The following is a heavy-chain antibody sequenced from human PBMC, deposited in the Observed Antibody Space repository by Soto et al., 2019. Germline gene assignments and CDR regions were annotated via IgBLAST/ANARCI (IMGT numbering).Heavy chain of an antibody. CDR3: ARVPYYYGSGSYYNPDY. CDR1: GFTFSSYE. CDR2: ISDSGGTR. D-gene: IGHD3-10*01. Sequence: GGSLRLSCAASGFTFSSYEMVWVRQTPGQGLEWVSYISDSGGTRHYADSVKGRFTISRDNAKNSLYLQMDNLRGEDTAVYYCARVPYYYGSGSYYNPDYWGQGTLVTVSS. V-gene: IGHV3-48*03. J-gene: IGHJ4*02.